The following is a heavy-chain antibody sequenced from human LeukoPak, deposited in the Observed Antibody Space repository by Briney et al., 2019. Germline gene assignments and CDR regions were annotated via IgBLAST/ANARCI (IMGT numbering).Heavy chain of an antibody. CDR3: ARDPPGSGWALDY. V-gene: IGHV3-33*01. Sequence: GGSLRLSCAASGFTFSSHAMHWVRQAPGKWLDWVAFIWADGSDQEYADSVKGRFTISRDNSKKTMYLQMNSLRVEDTAVYYCARDPPGSGWALDYWGQGTLVTVSS. D-gene: IGHD6-19*01. J-gene: IGHJ4*02. CDR1: GFTFSSHA. CDR2: IWADGSDQ.